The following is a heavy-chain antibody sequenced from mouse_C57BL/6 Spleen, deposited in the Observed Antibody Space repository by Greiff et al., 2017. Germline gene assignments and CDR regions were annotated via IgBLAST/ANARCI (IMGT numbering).Heavy chain of an antibody. J-gene: IGHJ3*01. D-gene: IGHD5-1*01. V-gene: IGHV1-59*01. CDR1: GYTFTGYW. Sequence: QVQLQQPGAELVRPGPSVKLSCKASGYTFTGYWMHWVKQRPGQGLEWIGVIDPSDSYSNYNQKLKGKATLTVDTSSSTAYMHLSSLPSEDSAVYYCASGYLLPAWFAYWGQGTLVTVSA. CDR2: IDPSDSYS. CDR3: ASGYLLPAWFAY.